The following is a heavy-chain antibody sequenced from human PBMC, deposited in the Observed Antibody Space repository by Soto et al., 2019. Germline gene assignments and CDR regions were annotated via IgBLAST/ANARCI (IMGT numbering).Heavy chain of an antibody. CDR2: IYYSGST. CDR3: ARARELGNWFDP. J-gene: IGHJ5*02. V-gene: IGHV4-31*03. CDR1: GGSISSGGYY. Sequence: QVQLQESGPGLVKPSQTLSLTCTVSGGSISSGGYYWGWIRQHPGKGLEWIGYIYYSGSTYYNPSLLSRVTITVDTSKNQSSLKLSSVTAADTAVYYCARARELGNWFDPWGQGTLVTVSS. D-gene: IGHD1-26*01.